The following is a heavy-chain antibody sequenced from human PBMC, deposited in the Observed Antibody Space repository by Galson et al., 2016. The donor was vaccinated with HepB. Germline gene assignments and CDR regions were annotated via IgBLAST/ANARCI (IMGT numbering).Heavy chain of an antibody. Sequence: SLRLSCAASGFIFSDYGIHWVRQAPGKGLEWVAVISYDGSKKYDADSVKGRFTISRDNSKNTLYLQMNSLRPEDTAVYYCVKDKGYNSGGCLEYWGQGTPVTVSS. CDR1: GFIFSDYG. V-gene: IGHV3-30*18. CDR3: VKDKGYNSGGCLEY. J-gene: IGHJ4*02. D-gene: IGHD2-15*01. CDR2: ISYDGSKK.